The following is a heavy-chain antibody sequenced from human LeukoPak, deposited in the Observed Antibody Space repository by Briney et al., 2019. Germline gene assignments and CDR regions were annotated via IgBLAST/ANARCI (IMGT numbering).Heavy chain of an antibody. D-gene: IGHD5-12*01. J-gene: IGHJ4*02. V-gene: IGHV3-15*01. CDR2: IKNKHDGGTT. Sequence: GGSLRLSCAASGFTFSDAWMSWVRQAPGKGLEWVGRIKNKHDGGTTDYAVPVKGRFTISRDDSKNTLYLQMNSLNTEDTGVYYCTTVRGNGWGCFWGQGTLVTVSS. CDR3: TTVRGNGWGCF. CDR1: GFTFSDAW.